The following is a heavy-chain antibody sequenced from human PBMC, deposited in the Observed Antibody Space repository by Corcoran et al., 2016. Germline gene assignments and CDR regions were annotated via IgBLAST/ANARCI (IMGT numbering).Heavy chain of an antibody. CDR3: SRDATAVPGGYFDY. D-gene: IGHD4-4*01. V-gene: IGHV1-69*06. Sequence: QVQLVQSGAEVKKPGSSVKVSCKASGGTFSSYAISWVRQAPGQGLEWMRGIIPTFGTANYAQKFQGRVTITADKSTSTAYMELSSLRSEDTAVYYYSRDATAVPGGYFDYWGQGTLVTVSS. CDR2: IIPTFGTA. CDR1: GGTFSSYA. J-gene: IGHJ4*02.